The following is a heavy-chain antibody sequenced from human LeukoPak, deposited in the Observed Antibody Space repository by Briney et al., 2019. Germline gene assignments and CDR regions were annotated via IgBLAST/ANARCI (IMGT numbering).Heavy chain of an antibody. V-gene: IGHV1-18*01. CDR2: ISAYNGNT. D-gene: IGHD1-26*01. CDR1: GYTFTSYG. CDR3: ARGATLPLSYYCFDY. Sequence: GASVKVSCKASGYTFTSYGISWVRQAPGQGLEWMGWISAYNGNTNYAQKLQGRVTMTTDTSTSTAYMELRSLRSDDTAVYYCARGATLPLSYYCFDYWGQGTLVTVSS. J-gene: IGHJ4*02.